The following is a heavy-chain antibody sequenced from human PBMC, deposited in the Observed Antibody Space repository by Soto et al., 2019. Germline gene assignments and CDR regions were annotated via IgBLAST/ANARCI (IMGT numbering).Heavy chain of an antibody. V-gene: IGHV4-30-4*01. J-gene: IGHJ4*02. Sequence: SETLSLTCTVSGGSISSGDYYWSWIRQPPGKGLEWIGYIYYSGSTYYNPSLKSRVTISVDTSKNQFSLKLSSVTAADTAVYYCVREIVVGNFDYWGQGTLVTVSS. CDR3: VREIVVGNFDY. D-gene: IGHD3-22*01. CDR2: IYYSGST. CDR1: GGSISSGDYY.